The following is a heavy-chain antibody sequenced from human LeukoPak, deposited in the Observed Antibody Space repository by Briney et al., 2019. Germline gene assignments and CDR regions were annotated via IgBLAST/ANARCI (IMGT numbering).Heavy chain of an antibody. D-gene: IGHD6-13*01. J-gene: IGHJ5*02. Sequence: GGSLRLSCAASGFTFCSYEMNWVRQAPGKGLEWVSYISSSGSTIYYADSVKGRFTISRDNAKNSLYLQMNSLRAEDTAVYYCARDSSSWPENWFDPWGQGTLVTVSS. V-gene: IGHV3-48*03. CDR1: GFTFCSYE. CDR2: ISSSGSTI. CDR3: ARDSSSWPENWFDP.